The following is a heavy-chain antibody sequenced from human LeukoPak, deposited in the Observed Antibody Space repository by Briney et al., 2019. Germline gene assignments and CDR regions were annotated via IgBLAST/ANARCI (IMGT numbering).Heavy chain of an antibody. Sequence: SETLSLTCAVYGGSFSGYYWSWIRQPPGKGLEWIGEINHSGSTNYNPSLKSRDTISVDTSKNQFSLKLSSVTAADTAVYYCARGIRRGIYYYYYYMDVWGKGTTVTVSS. V-gene: IGHV4-34*01. D-gene: IGHD1-26*01. CDR1: GGSFSGYY. J-gene: IGHJ6*03. CDR2: INHSGST. CDR3: ARGIRRGIYYYYYYMDV.